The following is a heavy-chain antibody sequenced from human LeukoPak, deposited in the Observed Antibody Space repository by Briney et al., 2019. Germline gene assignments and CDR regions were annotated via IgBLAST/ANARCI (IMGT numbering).Heavy chain of an antibody. CDR2: IWYDGSNK. CDR3: ARVGLSTFDY. D-gene: IGHD5/OR15-5a*01. CDR1: GFTFSSHG. J-gene: IGHJ4*02. Sequence: PGGSLRLSCAASGFTFSSHGMHWVRQAPGKGREWVAVIWYDGSNKYYADSVKGRFTISRDNSKNPLYLQMNSLRAEDTAVYYCARVGLSTFDYWGQGTLVPVS. V-gene: IGHV3-33*01.